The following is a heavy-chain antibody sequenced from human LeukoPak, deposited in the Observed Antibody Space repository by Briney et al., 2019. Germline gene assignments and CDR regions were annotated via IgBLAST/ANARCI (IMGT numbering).Heavy chain of an antibody. D-gene: IGHD1-26*01. CDR2: INHSGST. CDR1: GVSFSGYY. CDR3: ARQFLVGSTFHAFDL. J-gene: IGHJ3*01. V-gene: IGHV4-34*01. Sequence: SETLSLTCAVYGVSFSGYYWSWIRLPPGKGLEWIGEINHSGSTNYNPSLKSRVTISVDTSKKQFSLKLTSVTTADMAVYFCARQFLVGSTFHAFDLWGQGTRVTVSS.